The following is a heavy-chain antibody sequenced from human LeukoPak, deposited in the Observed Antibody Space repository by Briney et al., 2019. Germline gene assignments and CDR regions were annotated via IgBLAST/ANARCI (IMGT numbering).Heavy chain of an antibody. D-gene: IGHD3-10*01. V-gene: IGHV4-4*07. CDR1: GGSISSYY. CDR3: ARALYGSGSYDLFDP. J-gene: IGHJ5*02. Sequence: PSETLSLTCTVSGGSISSYYWSWIRQPAGKGLEWNGRIYTSGSTNYNPSLKSRVTMSVDTSKNQFSLKLSSVTAADTAVYYCARALYGSGSYDLFDPWGQGTLVTVSS. CDR2: IYTSGST.